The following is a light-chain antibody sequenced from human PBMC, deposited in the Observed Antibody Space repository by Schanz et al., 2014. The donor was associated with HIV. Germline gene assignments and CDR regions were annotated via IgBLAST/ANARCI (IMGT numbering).Light chain of an antibody. CDR2: GVS. Sequence: IVLTQSPATLSVSPGERATLSCRASQSVSSNLAWYQQKPGQAPRLLIYGVSIRATGSPDRFSGSGSGTDFTLTISRLEPEDFAVYYCQQYDISPPWTFGQGTKVEIK. J-gene: IGKJ1*01. CDR3: QQYDISPPWT. V-gene: IGKV3-20*01. CDR1: QSVSSN.